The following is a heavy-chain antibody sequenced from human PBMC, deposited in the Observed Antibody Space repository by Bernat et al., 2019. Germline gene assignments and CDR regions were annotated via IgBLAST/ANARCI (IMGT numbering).Heavy chain of an antibody. CDR1: GFTFSDYY. V-gene: IGHV3-11*01. CDR2: ISSSGSTI. J-gene: IGHJ6*02. D-gene: IGHD3-10*01. CDR3: ARDQRPRYYGSGSYSSRLYYYGMDV. Sequence: QVQLVESGGGLVKPGGSLRLSCAASGFTFSDYYMSWIRQAPGKGLEWVSYISSSGSTIYYADSGKGRFTISRDNAKNSLYLQMNSLRAEDTTVYYCARDQRPRYYGSGSYSSRLYYYGMDVWGQGTTVTVSS.